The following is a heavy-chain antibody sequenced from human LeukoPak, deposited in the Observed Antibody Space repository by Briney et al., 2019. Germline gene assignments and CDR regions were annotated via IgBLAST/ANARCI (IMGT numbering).Heavy chain of an antibody. V-gene: IGHV4-59*01. J-gene: IGHJ3*02. Sequence: SETLSLTCTVSGGSISSYYWNWIRQPPGKGLEWIGYIYYSGSTNYNPSLRSRVTTSLDTSKNQFSLKLSSMIAADTAVYYCARGFRAAMGTDDIWGQGTMVTVSS. CDR1: GGSISSYY. D-gene: IGHD5-18*01. CDR2: IYYSGST. CDR3: ARGFRAAMGTDDI.